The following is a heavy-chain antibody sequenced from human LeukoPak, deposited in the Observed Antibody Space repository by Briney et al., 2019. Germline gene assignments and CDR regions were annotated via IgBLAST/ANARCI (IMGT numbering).Heavy chain of an antibody. CDR3: ARGRSVWLYPTGDAFDI. V-gene: IGHV4-34*01. CDR1: GGSFSGYY. J-gene: IGHJ3*02. D-gene: IGHD2-2*02. Sequence: SETLSLTCAVYGGSFSGYYWSWIRQPPGKGLEWIGEINHSGSTNYNPSLKSRVTISVDTSKNQFSLKLSSVTAADTAVYYCARGRSVWLYPTGDAFDIWGQGTMVTVSS. CDR2: INHSGST.